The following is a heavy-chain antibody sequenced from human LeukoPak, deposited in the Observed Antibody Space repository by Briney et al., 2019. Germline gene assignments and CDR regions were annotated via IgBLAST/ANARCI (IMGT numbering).Heavy chain of an antibody. CDR2: IDWDDDK. D-gene: IGHD6-19*01. V-gene: IGHV2-70*11. CDR3: ARTEYSSGWYYY. CDR1: GFSLSTSGMC. J-gene: IGHJ4*02. Sequence: SGPALVKPTQTLTLTCTFSGFSLSTSGMCVSWIRQPPGKALEWLARIDWDDDKHYSTSLKTRLTISKDTSKNQVVLTMTNMGPVDTATYYCARTEYSSGWYYYWGQGTLVTVSS.